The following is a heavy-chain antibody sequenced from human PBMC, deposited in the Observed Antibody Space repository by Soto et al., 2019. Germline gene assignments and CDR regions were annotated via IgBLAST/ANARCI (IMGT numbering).Heavy chain of an antibody. D-gene: IGHD2-2*01. V-gene: IGHV1-69*02. CDR2: IIPSLGIP. CDR3: ARRTSAFDV. J-gene: IGHJ3*01. Sequence: QVQLVQSGAEVKKPGSSVKVSCKASGGTFNSYDIHWVRQAPGQGLEWMGRIIPSLGIPNYAQALQGRLTITANVATRTAYMELTILKSVDTAIYYCARRTSAFDVWGQGTVVTVSS. CDR1: GGTFNSYD.